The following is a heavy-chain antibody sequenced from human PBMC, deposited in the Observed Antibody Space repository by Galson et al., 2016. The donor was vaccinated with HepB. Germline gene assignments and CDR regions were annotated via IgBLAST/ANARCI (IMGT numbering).Heavy chain of an antibody. CDR3: AVSMGGAFDWYDYLDY. V-gene: IGHV3-74*01. CDR1: GFTFSRYW. CDR2: INSDGSSR. Sequence: SLRLSCAASGFTFSRYWMHWVRQVPGKGLVWVSRINSDGSSRNYADSVKGRFTISRDNAESTLYLQTNSLRVEDTALYYCAVSMGGAFDWYDYLDYWGQETLVAVTS. D-gene: IGHD3-9*01. J-gene: IGHJ4*02.